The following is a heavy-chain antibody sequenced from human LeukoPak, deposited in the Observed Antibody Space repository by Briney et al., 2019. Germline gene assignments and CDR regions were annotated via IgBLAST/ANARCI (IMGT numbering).Heavy chain of an antibody. CDR1: GGSFSGYY. V-gene: IGHV3-20*04. CDR2: INWSGGST. D-gene: IGHD6-13*01. CDR3: AKNGAAAGTWWEGSYYYYYMDV. Sequence: PSETLSLTCAVYGGSFSGYYWSWIRQPPGKGLEWVSGINWSGGSTGYADSVKGRFAISRDNSKNTLYLQMNSLRAEDTAVYYCAKNGAAAGTWWEGSYYYYYMDVWGKGTTVTVSS. J-gene: IGHJ6*03.